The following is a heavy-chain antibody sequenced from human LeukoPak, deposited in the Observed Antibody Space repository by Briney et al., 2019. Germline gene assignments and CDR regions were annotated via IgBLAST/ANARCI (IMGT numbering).Heavy chain of an antibody. CDR2: INPSGGST. CDR3: AREGLDY. CDR1: GYTFTSYY. J-gene: IGHJ4*02. Sequence: GASVKVSCKASGYTFTSYYMHWVRQAPGQGLEWMGIINPSGGSTSYAQKFQGRVTITSDTSISTAYMELSSLRSDDTAVYYCAREGLDYWGQGTLVTVSS. V-gene: IGHV1-46*01.